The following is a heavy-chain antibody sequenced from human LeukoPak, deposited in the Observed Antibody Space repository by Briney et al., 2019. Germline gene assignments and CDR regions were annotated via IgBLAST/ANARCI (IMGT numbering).Heavy chain of an antibody. CDR3: ARDGRRGGYYDSSGYNWFDP. CDR2: IIPILGIA. Sequence: SVKVSCKASGGTFSSYAISWVRLAPGQGLEWMGRIIPILGIANYAQKFQGRVTITADKSTSTAYMELSSLRSEDTAVYYCARDGRRGGYYDSSGYNWFDPWGQGTLVTVSS. J-gene: IGHJ5*02. D-gene: IGHD3-22*01. CDR1: GGTFSSYA. V-gene: IGHV1-69*04.